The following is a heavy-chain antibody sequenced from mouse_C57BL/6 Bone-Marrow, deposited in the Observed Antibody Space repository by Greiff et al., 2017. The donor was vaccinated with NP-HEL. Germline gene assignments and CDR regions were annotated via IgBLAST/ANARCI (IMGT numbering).Heavy chain of an antibody. J-gene: IGHJ4*01. CDR3: ARGYYEPYYAMDY. Sequence: QVQLQQPGAELVKPGASVKLSCKASGYTFTSYWMHWVKQRPGQGLEWIGMIHPNSGSTNYNQKFKSKATLTVDKSSSTAYMQLSSLTSEDSAVYYCARGYYEPYYAMDYWGQGTSVTVSS. V-gene: IGHV1-64*01. CDR1: GYTFTSYW. D-gene: IGHD2-4*01. CDR2: IHPNSGST.